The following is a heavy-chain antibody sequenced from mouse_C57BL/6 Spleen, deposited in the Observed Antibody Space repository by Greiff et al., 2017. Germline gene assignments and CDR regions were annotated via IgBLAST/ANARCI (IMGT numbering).Heavy chain of an antibody. Sequence: VKLQESGAELVKPGASVKISCKASGYAFSSYWMNWVKQRPGKGLEWIGQIYPGDGDTNYNGKFKGKATLTADKSSSTAYMQLSSLTSEDSAVYFCARPAYGKVYFDYWGQGTTLTVSS. V-gene: IGHV1-80*01. D-gene: IGHD2-1*01. CDR3: ARPAYGKVYFDY. CDR2: IYPGDGDT. J-gene: IGHJ2*01. CDR1: GYAFSSYW.